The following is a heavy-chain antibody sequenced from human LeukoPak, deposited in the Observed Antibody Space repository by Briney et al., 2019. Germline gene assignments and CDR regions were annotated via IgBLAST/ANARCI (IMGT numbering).Heavy chain of an antibody. Sequence: SVKVSCKASGGTFSSYAISWVRQAPGQGLEWMGGIIPIFGTANYAQKFQGRVTITADESTSTAYMELSSLRSGDTAVYYCARAKTATIVVVTAILDIWGQGTMVTVSS. V-gene: IGHV1-69*13. CDR2: IIPIFGTA. J-gene: IGHJ3*02. CDR3: ARAKTATIVVVTAILDI. CDR1: GGTFSSYA. D-gene: IGHD2-21*02.